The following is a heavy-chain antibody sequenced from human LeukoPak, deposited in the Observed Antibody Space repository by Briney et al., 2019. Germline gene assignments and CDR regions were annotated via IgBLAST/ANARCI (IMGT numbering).Heavy chain of an antibody. J-gene: IGHJ6*02. CDR3: ASETEETV. Sequence: SQTLSLTCAVSGGSISSGGYSWSWIRQPPGKGLEWIGYIYYSGSTYYNPSLKSRVTISVDTSKNQFPLKLSSVTAADTAVYYCASETEETVWGQGTTVTVSS. D-gene: IGHD1-14*01. CDR1: GGSISSGGYS. V-gene: IGHV4-30-2*05. CDR2: IYYSGST.